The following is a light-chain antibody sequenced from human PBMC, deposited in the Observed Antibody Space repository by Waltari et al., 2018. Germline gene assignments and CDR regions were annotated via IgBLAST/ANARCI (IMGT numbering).Light chain of an antibody. CDR2: LNSDGSH. Sequence: QPVLTESPPASASLGSSVTPPCTLTTGHSDFAIASHQQQPERGPRYLMKLNSDGSHTKGDEIPDRFSGSSSGAERYLTISSLQPEDEAAYYCQTWGSGIVTFGGGTQLTVL. CDR3: QTWGSGIVT. V-gene: IGLV4-69*01. CDR1: TGHSDFA. J-gene: IGLJ2*01.